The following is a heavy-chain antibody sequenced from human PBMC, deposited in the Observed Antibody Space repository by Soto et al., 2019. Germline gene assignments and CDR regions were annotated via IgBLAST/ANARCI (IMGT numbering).Heavy chain of an antibody. D-gene: IGHD3-10*01. CDR1: EFTFSGRS. V-gene: IGHV3-74*01. Sequence: EVQLVESGGGLVQPGGSLRLSCAASEFTFSGRSVHWVRQAPGKGLVLVSGIDKVGTDSTYADSVKGRFTSSRDNAKNTVYLHMNSLRVEDTDVYYCAREWFGPDVWGKGTTVTVSS. CDR3: AREWFGPDV. J-gene: IGHJ6*03. CDR2: IDKVGTDS.